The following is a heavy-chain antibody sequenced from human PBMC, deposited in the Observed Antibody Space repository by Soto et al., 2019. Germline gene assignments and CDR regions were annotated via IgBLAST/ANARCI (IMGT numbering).Heavy chain of an antibody. CDR2: ISYPGRT. Sequence: QVQLQESGPALVKPSETLSLTCTVSGGSISSYDYYWTWIRQPPGKGLEWIGYISYPGRTYYNPSLETRVTIIADTSKNLFSLKLTSVTAADTAVYDCAGGKGYSSGWPFADWGQGTLVAVSS. CDR3: AGGKGYSSGWPFAD. CDR1: GGSISSYDYY. J-gene: IGHJ4*02. V-gene: IGHV4-30-4*01. D-gene: IGHD6-19*01.